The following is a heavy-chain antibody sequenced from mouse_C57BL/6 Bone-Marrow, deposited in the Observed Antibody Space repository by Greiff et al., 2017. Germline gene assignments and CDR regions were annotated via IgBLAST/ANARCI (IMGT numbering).Heavy chain of an antibody. Sequence: QVQLQQPGAELVKPGASVKMSCKASGYTFTSYWITWVKQRPGQGLEWIGDIYPGSGSTTYNEKFKSKATLTVDTSSSTAYLQLSSLTSEYSAVYDCARPYYSNYWYFDVWGTGTTVTVSS. J-gene: IGHJ1*03. CDR1: GYTFTSYW. CDR3: ARPYYSNYWYFDV. D-gene: IGHD2-5*01. V-gene: IGHV1-55*01. CDR2: IYPGSGST.